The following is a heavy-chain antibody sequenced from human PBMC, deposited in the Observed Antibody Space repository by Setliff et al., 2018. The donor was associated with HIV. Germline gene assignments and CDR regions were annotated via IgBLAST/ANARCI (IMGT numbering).Heavy chain of an antibody. V-gene: IGHV4-4*02. CDR2: IYHSGST. CDR3: ARVPLFDWLPRNSGPYSFDD. CDR1: GGSITNSNYYW. J-gene: IGHJ4*02. Sequence: PSETLSLTCTVSGGSITNSNYYWWSWVRQPPGKGLEWVGQIYHSGSTNYNPSLKSRLTISVDKSKNQFSLKLKSVTAADTAVYYCARVPLFDWLPRNSGPYSFDDWGQGTQVTVSS. D-gene: IGHD3-9*01.